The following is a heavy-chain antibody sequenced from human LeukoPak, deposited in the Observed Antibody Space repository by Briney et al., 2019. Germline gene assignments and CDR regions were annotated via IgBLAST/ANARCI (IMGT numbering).Heavy chain of an antibody. CDR1: GGSISRYY. CDR2: ISYSGGT. CDR3: PRVKCYNWFDT. V-gene: IGHV4-59*01. D-gene: IGHD3-10*02. Sequence: KPSETLSLTCTVPGGSISRYYWSWMRQPPGKGRGWIGYISYSGGTNYNPSLKSRVTISVDTSKNQSSLSPSSVTAAATTRPYCPRVKCYNWFDTWGQGTMVTVSS. J-gene: IGHJ5*02.